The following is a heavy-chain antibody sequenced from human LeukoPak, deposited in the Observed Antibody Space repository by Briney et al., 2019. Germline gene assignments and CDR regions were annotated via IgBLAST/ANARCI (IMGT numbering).Heavy chain of an antibody. CDR1: GGSISSSSYY. Sequence: SETLSLTCTVSGGSISSSSYYWGWIRQAPGKGLEWIGSIYYSGSTYYNSSVKSRVTISVDTSKNQSSLELSSVTAADTAVYYCARIPGYSSNWGYYYYYGMDVWGQGTTVTVSS. D-gene: IGHD6-13*01. CDR3: ARIPGYSSNWGYYYYYGMDV. V-gene: IGHV4-39*01. CDR2: IYYSGST. J-gene: IGHJ6*02.